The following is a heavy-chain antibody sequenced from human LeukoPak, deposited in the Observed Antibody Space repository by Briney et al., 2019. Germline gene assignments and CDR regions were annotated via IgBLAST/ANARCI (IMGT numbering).Heavy chain of an antibody. V-gene: IGHV3-23*01. D-gene: IGHD2-15*01. Sequence: GGSLRLSCAASGFTFSSSAMSWVRQAPGKGLEWVSAISNNGGYTYYADSVQGRFTISRDNSKSTLCLQMNSLRAEDTAVYYCAKQLGYCSDGSCYFPYWGQGTLVTVSP. CDR2: ISNNGGYT. J-gene: IGHJ4*02. CDR1: GFTFSSSA. CDR3: AKQLGYCSDGSCYFPY.